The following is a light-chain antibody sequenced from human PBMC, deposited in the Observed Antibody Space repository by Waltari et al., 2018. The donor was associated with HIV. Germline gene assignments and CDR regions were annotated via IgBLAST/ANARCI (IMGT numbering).Light chain of an antibody. CDR2: WAS. Sequence: DIVMTQSPDSLAVPLGERATINCKSSQSVLYSSNNRNYLAWYQQKPGQPPKLLIYWASTRDSGVPDRFSGSGSGTDFTLTISGLQAEDVAVYSCQQYYTSPQTFGQGTKVEI. CDR3: QQYYTSPQT. CDR1: QSVLYSSNNRNY. J-gene: IGKJ1*01. V-gene: IGKV4-1*01.